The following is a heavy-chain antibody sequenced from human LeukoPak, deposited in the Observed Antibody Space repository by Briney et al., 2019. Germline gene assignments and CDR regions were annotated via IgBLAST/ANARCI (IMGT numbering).Heavy chain of an antibody. V-gene: IGHV3-33*01. J-gene: IGHJ4*02. D-gene: IGHD2-15*01. CDR3: ARAARYCSGGSCYSDILDY. CDR2: IWYDGSNK. CDR1: GFTFSSYG. Sequence: PGRSLRLSCAASGFTFSSYGMHWVRQAPGKGLEWVAVIWYDGSNKYYADSAKGRSTISRDNSKNTLYLQMNSLRAEDTAVYYCARAARYCSGGSCYSDILDYWGQGTLVTVSS.